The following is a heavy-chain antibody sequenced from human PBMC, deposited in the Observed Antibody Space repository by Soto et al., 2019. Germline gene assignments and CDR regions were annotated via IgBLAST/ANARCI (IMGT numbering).Heavy chain of an antibody. CDR3: ARVGVVPAAIVHYYYGMDV. Sequence: QVPLVQSGAEVKKPGASVKVSCKASGYTFTSYGISWVRQAPGQGLEWMGWISAYNGNTNYAQKLQGRVTMTTDTSRGTAYMGLRGLSSDDTAVYYCARVGVVPAAIVHYYYGMDVWGQGSTVTVSS. J-gene: IGHJ6*02. CDR1: GYTFTSYG. CDR2: ISAYNGNT. V-gene: IGHV1-18*04. D-gene: IGHD2-2*02.